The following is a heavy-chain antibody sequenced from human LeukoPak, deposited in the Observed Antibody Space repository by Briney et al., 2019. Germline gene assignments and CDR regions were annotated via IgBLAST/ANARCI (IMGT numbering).Heavy chain of an antibody. V-gene: IGHV4-59*08. J-gene: IGHJ3*02. Sequence: SETLSLTCTVSGASINSFYWSWIRQPPGKGLEWIGYIYYSGAINYNPSLKSRVTISVDRSKNQFSLRLSSVTAADTAVYYCARRNDFGIWGQGTMVTVSS. CDR2: IYYSGAI. CDR3: ARRNDFGI. CDR1: GASINSFY.